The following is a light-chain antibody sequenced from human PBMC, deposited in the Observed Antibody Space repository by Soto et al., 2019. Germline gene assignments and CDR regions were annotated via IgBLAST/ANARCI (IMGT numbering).Light chain of an antibody. CDR2: GAS. CDR1: ETVRTN. V-gene: IGKV3-15*01. J-gene: IGKJ5*01. Sequence: IVMTQSPVTLSVSPGERVTLSCRASETVRTNLAWFQQKPGQTPRLLIFGASTRATGIPTRFTGSGSETAFTLTIDSLQSEDLAVYYCQQYGSSPPITFGQGTRLEIK. CDR3: QQYGSSPPIT.